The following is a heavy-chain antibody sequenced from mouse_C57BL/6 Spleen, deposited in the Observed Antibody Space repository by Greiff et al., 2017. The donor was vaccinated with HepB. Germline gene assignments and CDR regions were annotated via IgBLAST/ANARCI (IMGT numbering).Heavy chain of an antibody. D-gene: IGHD3-3*01. Sequence: VQLQQSGAELVMPGASVKLSCKASGYTFTSYWMHWVKQRPGQGLEWIGEIDPSDSYTNYNQKFKGKSTLTVDKSSSTAYMQLSSLTSEDSAVYYCARGDAYAMDYWGQGTSVTVSS. V-gene: IGHV1-69*01. CDR3: ARGDAYAMDY. J-gene: IGHJ4*01. CDR2: IDPSDSYT. CDR1: GYTFTSYW.